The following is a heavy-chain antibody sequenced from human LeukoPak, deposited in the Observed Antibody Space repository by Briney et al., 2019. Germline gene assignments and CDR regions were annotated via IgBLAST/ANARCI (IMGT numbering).Heavy chain of an antibody. D-gene: IGHD6-13*01. CDR3: ARQAAAGTD. J-gene: IGHJ4*02. CDR2: INHSGST. CDR1: GGSFSGYY. V-gene: IGHV4-34*01. Sequence: SETLSLTCAIYGGSFSGYYWSWIRQPPGKGLEWIGEINHSGSTNYNPSLKSRVTISVDTSKNQFSLKLSSVTAADTAVYYCARQAAAGTDWGQGTLVTVSS.